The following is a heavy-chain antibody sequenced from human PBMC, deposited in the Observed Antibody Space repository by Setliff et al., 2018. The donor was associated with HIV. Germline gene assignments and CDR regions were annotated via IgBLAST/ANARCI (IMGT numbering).Heavy chain of an antibody. J-gene: IGHJ4*02. CDR2: ISAGGGGT. V-gene: IGHV3-23*01. CDR3: ARLGIGRYCNISSCYLNQ. Sequence: GGSLRLSCAVSGFTFSGYGMSWVRQASGRGLEWVSGISAGGGGTNYADSVKGRFTISRDNSKNTLYLQMNSLRAEDTAVYYCARLGIGRYCNISSCYLNQWGQGTLVTVSS. D-gene: IGHD6-19*01. CDR1: GFTFSGYG.